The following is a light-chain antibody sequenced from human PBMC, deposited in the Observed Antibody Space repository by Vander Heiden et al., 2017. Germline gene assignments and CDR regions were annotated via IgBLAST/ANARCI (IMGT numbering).Light chain of an antibody. CDR1: QSGSTTY. Sequence: IVLTQSPRTLSLSPAERATLSCRASQSGSTTYLVWYQQKPGQAPRLLIYGASSRATGSPDRCSGSGSETDFTLTISRLEPEDFAVYYCHQYGSSLPYTFGQGTKLEIK. V-gene: IGKV3-20*01. CDR2: GAS. CDR3: HQYGSSLPYT. J-gene: IGKJ2*01.